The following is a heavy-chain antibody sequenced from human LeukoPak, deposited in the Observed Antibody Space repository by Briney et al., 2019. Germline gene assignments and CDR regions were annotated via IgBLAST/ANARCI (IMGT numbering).Heavy chain of an antibody. CDR1: GFTLSDYY. J-gene: IGHJ5*02. Sequence: PGGSLRLSCAASGFTLSDYYMSWIRQAPGKGLEWLSDISGSSGYIKYADSVKGRFTISRDNAKNSLYLQMNSLRADDTAVYYCARVGYGSGTLGWFGPWGQGTLVTVSS. V-gene: IGHV3-11*05. CDR2: ISGSSGYI. CDR3: ARVGYGSGTLGWFGP. D-gene: IGHD3-10*01.